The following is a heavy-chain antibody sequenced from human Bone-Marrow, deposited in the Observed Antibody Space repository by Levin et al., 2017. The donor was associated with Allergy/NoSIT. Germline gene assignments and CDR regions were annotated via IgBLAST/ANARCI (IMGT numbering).Heavy chain of an antibody. D-gene: IGHD3-10*01. V-gene: IGHV1-46*03. Sequence: GESLKISCKASGYTFTSYYMHWVRQAPGQGLEWMGIINPSGGSTSYAQKFQGRVTMTRDTSTSTVYMELSSLRSEDTAVYYCARASYYYGSGSYSWFDPWGQGTLVTVSS. J-gene: IGHJ5*02. CDR2: INPSGGST. CDR1: GYTFTSYY. CDR3: ARASYYYGSGSYSWFDP.